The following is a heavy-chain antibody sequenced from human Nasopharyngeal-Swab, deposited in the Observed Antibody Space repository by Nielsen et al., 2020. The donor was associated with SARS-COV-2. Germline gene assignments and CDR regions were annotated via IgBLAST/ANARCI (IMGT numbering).Heavy chain of an antibody. CDR3: ARFFTGWYLLY. Sequence: GGSLRLSCAASGSTFSNYEMNWVRQAPGKGLEWVAYISTSGVTKYYADSVKGRFTISRDNAKNSLYLQMNTLRAEDTAVYYCARFFTGWYLLYWGQGTLVTVSS. J-gene: IGHJ4*02. V-gene: IGHV3-48*03. CDR2: ISTSGVTK. CDR1: GSTFSNYE. D-gene: IGHD6-19*01.